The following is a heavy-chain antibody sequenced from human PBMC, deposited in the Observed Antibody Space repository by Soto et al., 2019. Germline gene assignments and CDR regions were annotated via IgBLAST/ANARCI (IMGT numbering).Heavy chain of an antibody. CDR1: GYTFTSYY. D-gene: IGHD4-17*01. CDR3: ARERYGDYGPYYGMDV. J-gene: IGHJ6*02. V-gene: IGHV1-46*01. CDR2: INPSGGST. Sequence: QVQLVQSGAEVKKPGASVKVSCKASGYTFTSYYMHWVRQAPGQGLEWMGIINPSGGSTSYAQKFQGRVTRTRDTSTSTVYMELSSLRSEDTAVYYCARERYGDYGPYYGMDVWGQGTTVTVSS.